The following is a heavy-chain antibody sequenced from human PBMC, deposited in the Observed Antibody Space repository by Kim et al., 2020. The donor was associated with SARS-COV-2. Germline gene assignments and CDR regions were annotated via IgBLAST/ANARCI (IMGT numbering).Heavy chain of an antibody. Sequence: GGSLRLSCAASGFTFSSYAMSWVRQAPGKGLEWVSAISGSGGSTYYADSVKGRFTISRDNSKNTLYLQMNSLRAEDTAVYYCAKDRFYTVEGWLQYLDYWGQGTLVTVSS. J-gene: IGHJ4*02. CDR2: ISGSGGST. CDR3: AKDRFYTVEGWLQYLDY. D-gene: IGHD5-12*01. CDR1: GFTFSSYA. V-gene: IGHV3-23*01.